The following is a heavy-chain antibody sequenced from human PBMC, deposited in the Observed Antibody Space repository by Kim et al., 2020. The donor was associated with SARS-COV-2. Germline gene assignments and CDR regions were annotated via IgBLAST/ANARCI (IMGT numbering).Heavy chain of an antibody. D-gene: IGHD2-2*01. Sequence: SETLSLTCAVYGGSFSGYYWSWIRQPPGKGLEWIGEINHSGSTNYNPSLKSRVTISVDTSKKQFSLKLSSVTAADTAVYYCARGVVGYCSSTSCYYRDYYGMDVWGQGTTVTVSS. V-gene: IGHV4-34*01. CDR3: ARGVVGYCSSTSCYYRDYYGMDV. J-gene: IGHJ6*02. CDR1: GGSFSGYY. CDR2: INHSGST.